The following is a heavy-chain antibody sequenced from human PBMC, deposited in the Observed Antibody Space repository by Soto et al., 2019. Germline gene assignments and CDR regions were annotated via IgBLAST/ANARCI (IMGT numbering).Heavy chain of an antibody. Sequence: SETLSLTCTVSGGSISSYYWSWIRQPPGKGLEWIGYIYYSGNTNYNPSLKSRVTISVDTSKNQSSLKLSSVTAADTAVYYCGRGEVDRYNCNYGIDYWGQGTLVTVSS. CDR3: GRGEVDRYNCNYGIDY. CDR1: GGSISSYY. V-gene: IGHV4-59*01. D-gene: IGHD1-7*01. CDR2: IYYSGNT. J-gene: IGHJ4*02.